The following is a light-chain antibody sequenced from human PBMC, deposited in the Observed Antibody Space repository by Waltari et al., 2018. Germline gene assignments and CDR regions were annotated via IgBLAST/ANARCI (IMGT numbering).Light chain of an antibody. CDR1: QSINGW. Sequence: DIQITQSPSTLSASVGDRVTISCRASQSINGWLAWYQQIPGMAPKLLICKASSLQSGVPSRFSGSGSGTEFTLTISSLQPDDFASYYCQQYSTYPWTFGQGTKVEIK. CDR2: KAS. CDR3: QQYSTYPWT. J-gene: IGKJ1*01. V-gene: IGKV1-5*03.